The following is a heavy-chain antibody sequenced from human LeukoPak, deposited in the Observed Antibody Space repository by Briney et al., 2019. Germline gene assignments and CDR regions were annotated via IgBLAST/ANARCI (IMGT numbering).Heavy chain of an antibody. Sequence: PWGSLRLSCAASGFTFSSYGMHWVRQAPGKGLEWVAFIRYDGSNKYYADSVKGRFTISRDNSKNTLYLQMNSLRAEDTAVYYCAKPVLLWFGELERWGQGTLVTVSS. CDR1: GFTFSSYG. CDR2: IRYDGSNK. V-gene: IGHV3-30*02. J-gene: IGHJ4*02. CDR3: AKPVLLWFGELER. D-gene: IGHD3-10*01.